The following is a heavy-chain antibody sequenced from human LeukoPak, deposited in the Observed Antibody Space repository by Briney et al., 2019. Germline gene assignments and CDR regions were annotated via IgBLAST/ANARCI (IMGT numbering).Heavy chain of an antibody. Sequence: SETLSLTCSVSGGSISSYYWSWIRQPPGKGLEWIGYIDYCGSTNYNPSLKSRVTISVDTSKNQFSLKLSSVTAADTAVYYCARGWPHGSGSTDGDYWGQGTLVTVSS. V-gene: IGHV4-59*01. J-gene: IGHJ4*02. CDR1: GGSISSYY. CDR3: ARGWPHGSGSTDGDY. CDR2: IDYCGST. D-gene: IGHD3-10*01.